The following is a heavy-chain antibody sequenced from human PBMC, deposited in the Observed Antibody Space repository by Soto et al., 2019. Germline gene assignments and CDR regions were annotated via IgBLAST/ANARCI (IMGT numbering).Heavy chain of an antibody. Sequence: QVQLVESGGGVVQPGRSLRLSCAASGFTFNDSGMHWVRHAPDKGLEWVTFISYDGSDKYYIDSVKGRFTISRDNSKNTVYLQMNNLRPEDTAVDYCAKRQAVAGAEYWGQVTLVTVAS. V-gene: IGHV3-30*18. CDR3: AKRQAVAGAEY. CDR1: GFTFNDSG. J-gene: IGHJ4*02. D-gene: IGHD6-19*01. CDR2: ISYDGSDK.